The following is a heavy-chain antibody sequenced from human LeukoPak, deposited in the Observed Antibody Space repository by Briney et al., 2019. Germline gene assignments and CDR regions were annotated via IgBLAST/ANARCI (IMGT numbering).Heavy chain of an antibody. V-gene: IGHV3-53*01. D-gene: IGHD1-26*01. J-gene: IGHJ6*02. Sequence: GGSLRLSCAASGLTVSSNYMSWVRQAPGKGLEWLSVIYSGGNTYYADSVKGRFTISRDNSKNTLYLQMNSLRGEDTAVYYCARDCSGSHVQLCGMDVWGQGTSVTVSS. CDR2: IYSGGNT. CDR1: GLTVSSNY. CDR3: ARDCSGSHVQLCGMDV.